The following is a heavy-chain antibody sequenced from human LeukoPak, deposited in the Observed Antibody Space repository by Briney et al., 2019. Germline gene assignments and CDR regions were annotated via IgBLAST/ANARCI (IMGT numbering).Heavy chain of an antibody. CDR3: ARDSRTYGYF. CDR1: GFTYSSFW. V-gene: IGHV3-7*01. D-gene: IGHD3-10*01. CDR2: MNQDGSAK. Sequence: GGSLRLSCAVSGFTYSSFWMAWLRQPPGKGLEWVANMNQDGSAKTYVDSVKGRFTISRDNAKNSLYLQMDSLRAEDTAVYYCARDSRTYGYFWGRGTLVTVSS. J-gene: IGHJ4*02.